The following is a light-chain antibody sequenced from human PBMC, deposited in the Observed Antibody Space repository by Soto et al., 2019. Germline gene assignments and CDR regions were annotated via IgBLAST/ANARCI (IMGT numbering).Light chain of an antibody. V-gene: IGKV1-39*01. CDR3: QQTYSIRFT. CDR2: DTS. CDR1: QTASGY. Sequence: DIQMTQSPSSLPASVGDRVTIACRASQTASGYLNWYQQKPGKAPSLLIYDTSMLQSGVPSRFSGSRSGPDFTLTTTSLQPAECGTYYSQQTYSIRFTFGRGTTVAI. J-gene: IGKJ4*01.